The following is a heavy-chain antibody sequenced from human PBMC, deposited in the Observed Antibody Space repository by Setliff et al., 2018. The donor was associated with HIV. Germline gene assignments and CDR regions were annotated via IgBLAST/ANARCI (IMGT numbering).Heavy chain of an antibody. CDR3: ARVPSIETILFDS. CDR2: ISYSGGT. Sequence: SETLSLTCTVSGGSISSGGYYWSWIRQHPGKGLEWIGYISYSGGTYYKPSLKSRVTISVDTSKNQLSLKLSSVTAADTAVYYCARVPSIETILFDSWGQGALVTVSS. D-gene: IGHD2-2*02. CDR1: GGSISSGGYY. V-gene: IGHV4-31*03. J-gene: IGHJ4*02.